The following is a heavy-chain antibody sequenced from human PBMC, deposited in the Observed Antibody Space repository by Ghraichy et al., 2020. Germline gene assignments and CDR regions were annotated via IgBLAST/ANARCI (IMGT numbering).Heavy chain of an antibody. Sequence: SETLSLTCAVSNGSINSGSFSWSWIRQPPGKGLEWIGYIYHSGTTYYNPSLKSRVTVSLDDSKNQFSLRLNSVTAADTAVYYCARAPYDDDGFYDDGFDIWGQGAMVAVSP. CDR1: NGSINSGSFS. CDR3: ARAPYDDDGFYDDGFDI. CDR2: IYHSGTT. J-gene: IGHJ3*02. V-gene: IGHV4-30-2*01. D-gene: IGHD3-22*01.